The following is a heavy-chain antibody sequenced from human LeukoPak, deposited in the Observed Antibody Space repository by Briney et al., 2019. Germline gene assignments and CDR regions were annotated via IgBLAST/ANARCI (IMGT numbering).Heavy chain of an antibody. V-gene: IGHV4-59*05. D-gene: IGHD1-26*01. CDR1: GFTFSSYE. CDR3: ATKRGSGSYRDHFFDY. Sequence: GSLRLSCAASGFTFSSYEMNWVRQAPGKGLEWVGSINYSGSTYYNPSLKSRVTISVDTSKNQFSLKLSSVTAADTAVYYCATKRGSGSYRDHFFDYWGQGTLVTVSS. CDR2: INYSGST. J-gene: IGHJ4*02.